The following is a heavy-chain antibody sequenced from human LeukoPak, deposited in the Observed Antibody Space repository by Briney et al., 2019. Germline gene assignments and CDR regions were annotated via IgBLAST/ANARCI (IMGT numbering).Heavy chain of an antibody. CDR3: ARLNYYGSGSPTGDY. CDR1: GGSISSSSYY. V-gene: IGHV4-39*01. J-gene: IGHJ4*02. CDR2: IYYSGST. D-gene: IGHD3-10*01. Sequence: SETLSLTCTVSGGSISSSSYYWGWIRQPPGKGLEWIGSIYYSGSTYYNPSLKSRVTISVDTSKSQFSLKLSSVTAADTAVYYCARLNYYGSGSPTGDYWGQGTLVTVSS.